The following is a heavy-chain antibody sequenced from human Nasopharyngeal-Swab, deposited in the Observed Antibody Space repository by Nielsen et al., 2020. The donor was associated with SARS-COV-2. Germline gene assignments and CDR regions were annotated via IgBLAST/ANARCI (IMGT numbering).Heavy chain of an antibody. V-gene: IGHV1-2*02. CDR1: GYTFTGYY. CDR3: ARDTTVSSNAFDI. J-gene: IGHJ3*02. Sequence: ALVKVSCKASGYTFTGYYMHWVRQAPGQGLEWMGWINPNSGGTNYAQKFQGRVTMTRDTSISTAYMELSRLRSDDTAVYYCARDTTVSSNAFDIWGQGTMVTVSS. CDR2: INPNSGGT. D-gene: IGHD4-17*01.